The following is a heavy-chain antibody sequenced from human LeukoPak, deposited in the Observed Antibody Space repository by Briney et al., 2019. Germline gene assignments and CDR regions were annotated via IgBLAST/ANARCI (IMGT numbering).Heavy chain of an antibody. CDR3: ARPARAYCGGDCPIDY. J-gene: IGHJ4*02. D-gene: IGHD2-21*01. CDR2: ISSSSTYI. CDR1: GFTFSGYS. V-gene: IGHV3-21*01. Sequence: GGSLRHSWAGSGFTFSGYSMNWVRQAPGKGLEWVSSISSSSTYIYYADSVKGRFTISRDNAKNSLYLQMNSLRAEDTAVYYCARPARAYCGGDCPIDYWGQGTLVTVP.